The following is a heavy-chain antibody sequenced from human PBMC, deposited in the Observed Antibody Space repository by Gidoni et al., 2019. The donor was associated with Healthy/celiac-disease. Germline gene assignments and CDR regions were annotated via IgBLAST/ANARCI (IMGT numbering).Heavy chain of an antibody. V-gene: IGHV1-69*01. CDR3: ARVRGTTGTTGFDP. J-gene: IGHJ5*02. Sequence: QVQLVQSGAEVKKPGSSVKVSCKASGGTFSSYAIRWVRQAPGQGLEWMGGSIPIFGTANYAQKFQGRVTITADESTSTAYMELSSLRSEDTAVYYCARVRGTTGTTGFDPWGQGTLVTVSS. CDR2: SIPIFGTA. D-gene: IGHD1-1*01. CDR1: GGTFSSYA.